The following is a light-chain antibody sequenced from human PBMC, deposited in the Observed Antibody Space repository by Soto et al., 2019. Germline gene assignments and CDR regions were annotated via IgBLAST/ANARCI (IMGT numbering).Light chain of an antibody. J-gene: IGKJ5*01. V-gene: IGKV3-15*01. CDR3: QQFHNWHPIT. Sequence: EILMTQSPSTLSVSPGERATLSCRASQSVSTNLAWYQQKPGQAPRLLIYGASTRATGIPARFSGSGSGTEFTLTISSLQSEDFAVYYCQQFHNWHPITFGQGTRLEIK. CDR1: QSVSTN. CDR2: GAS.